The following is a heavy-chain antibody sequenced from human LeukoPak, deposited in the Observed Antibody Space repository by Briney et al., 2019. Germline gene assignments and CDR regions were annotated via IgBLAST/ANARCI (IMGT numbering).Heavy chain of an antibody. Sequence: GGSLRLSCAASGFTISSYVMHWVRQAPGKGLEWVAIISYDGSNEYYADSVKGRFTISRDNSKNTLYLQMNSLRAEDTAVYYCARGRDKRGYSYGYVYWGQGTLVTVSS. J-gene: IGHJ4*02. CDR2: ISYDGSNE. CDR1: GFTISSYV. V-gene: IGHV3-30*04. D-gene: IGHD5-18*01. CDR3: ARGRDKRGYSYGYVY.